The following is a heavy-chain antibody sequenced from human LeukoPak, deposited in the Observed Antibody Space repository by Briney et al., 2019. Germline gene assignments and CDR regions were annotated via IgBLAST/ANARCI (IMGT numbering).Heavy chain of an antibody. CDR3: ATAVASSSGWYADY. J-gene: IGHJ4*02. CDR1: GFTFSSYA. D-gene: IGHD6-19*01. V-gene: IGHV3-23*01. Sequence: GGSLRLSCAASGFTFSSYAMRWVRQAPGKGLEWVSAISGSGGSTYYADSVKGRFTISRDNSKNTLYLQMNSLRAEDTAVYHCATAVASSSGWYADYWGQGTLVTVSS. CDR2: ISGSGGST.